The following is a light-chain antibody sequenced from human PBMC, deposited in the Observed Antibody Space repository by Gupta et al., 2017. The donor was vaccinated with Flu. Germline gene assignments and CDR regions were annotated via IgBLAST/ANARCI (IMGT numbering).Light chain of an antibody. CDR3: QQSYSTLWT. J-gene: IGKJ1*01. CDR1: QSISTY. Sequence: DIQMTQSPSSLSASVGDRVTITCRASQSISTYLNWYQQKPGKAPKLLIYDASTLQSGVPSRFDGSGSATDFTLTISSLQPEDFATYFCQQSYSTLWTFGQGTKVEI. V-gene: IGKV1-39*01. CDR2: DAS.